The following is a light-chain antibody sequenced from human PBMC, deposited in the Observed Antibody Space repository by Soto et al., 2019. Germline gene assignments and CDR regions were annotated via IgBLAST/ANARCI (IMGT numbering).Light chain of an antibody. CDR3: QHYKT. CDR1: QSVSSSY. Sequence: EIVLTQSPGTLSLAPGELSTLSCRASQSVSSSYLAWFQQKPGQAPRVLIYGASSRATGIPDRFSGSGSGTDFTLTISRLEPEDFAVYYCQHYKTFGQGTKVDIK. V-gene: IGKV3-20*01. J-gene: IGKJ1*01. CDR2: GAS.